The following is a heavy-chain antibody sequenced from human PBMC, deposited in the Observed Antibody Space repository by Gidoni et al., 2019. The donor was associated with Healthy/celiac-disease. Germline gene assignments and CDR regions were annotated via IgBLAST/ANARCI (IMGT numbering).Heavy chain of an antibody. CDR3: ARSPAPLRYFDPAGAFDI. CDR1: GYTFTSYA. J-gene: IGHJ3*02. V-gene: IGHV1-3*01. D-gene: IGHD3-9*01. Sequence: QVQLVQSGAEVKKPGASVKVSCKASGYTFTSYAMHWVRQAPGQRLEWMGWSNAGNGNTKYSQKFQGRVTITRDTSAGTAYMELGSLRSEDTAVYYCARSPAPLRYFDPAGAFDIWGQGKMVTVSS. CDR2: SNAGNGNT.